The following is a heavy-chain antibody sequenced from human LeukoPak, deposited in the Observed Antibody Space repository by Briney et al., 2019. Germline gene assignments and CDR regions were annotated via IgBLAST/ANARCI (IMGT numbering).Heavy chain of an antibody. V-gene: IGHV3-33*01. CDR3: ARDRPTSSWFTGYSSSWYPDY. CDR1: GFTFSSYG. J-gene: IGHJ4*02. D-gene: IGHD6-13*01. CDR2: IWYDGSNK. Sequence: PGGSLRLSCAASGFTFSSYGMHWVRQAPGKGLEWVAVIWYDGSNKYYADSVKGRFTISRDNSKNTLYLQMNSLRAEDTAVYYCARDRPTSSWFTGYSSSWYPDYWGQGTLVTVSS.